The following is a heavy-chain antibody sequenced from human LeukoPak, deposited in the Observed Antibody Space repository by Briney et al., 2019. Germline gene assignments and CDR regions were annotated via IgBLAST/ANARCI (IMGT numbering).Heavy chain of an antibody. CDR1: GFTFSNYW. CDR2: IKPDGSEK. CDR3: ARDSGSGGP. J-gene: IGHJ5*02. V-gene: IGHV3-7*01. Sequence: GGSLRLSCAASGFTFSNYWMSWVRQAPGKGLEWVAHIKPDGSEKNYVDSVKGRFALFRDDAKNSVYLQMNSLRVEDTAVYYCARDSGSGGPWGQGTPVTVSS. D-gene: IGHD6-19*01.